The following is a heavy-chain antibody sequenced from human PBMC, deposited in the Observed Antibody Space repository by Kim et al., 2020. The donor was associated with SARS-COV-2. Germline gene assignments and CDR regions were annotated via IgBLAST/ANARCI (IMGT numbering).Heavy chain of an antibody. J-gene: IGHJ6*02. Sequence: GGSLRLSCAASGFTFSSYEMNWVRQAPGKGLEWVSYISSSGSTIYYADSVKGRSTISRDNAKNSLYLQMNSLRAEDTAVYYCARGRLQSYYYYYGMDVWGQGTTVTVSS. CDR3: ARGRLQSYYYYYGMDV. CDR1: GFTFSSYE. D-gene: IGHD2-21*02. CDR2: ISSSGSTI. V-gene: IGHV3-48*03.